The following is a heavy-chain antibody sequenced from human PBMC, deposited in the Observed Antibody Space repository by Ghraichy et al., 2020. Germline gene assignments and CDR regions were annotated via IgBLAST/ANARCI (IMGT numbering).Heavy chain of an antibody. V-gene: IGHV3-23*01. J-gene: IGHJ5*02. D-gene: IGHD1-26*01. CDR2: ISGSGGST. CDR3: AKGLSGSLGYNWFDP. Sequence: LSLTCAASGFTFSSYAMSWVRQAPGKGLEWVSAISGSGGSTYYGDSVKGRFTISRDISKNTLYLQMNSLRAEDTAVYYCAKGLSGSLGYNWFDPWGQGTLVTVSS. CDR1: GFTFSSYA.